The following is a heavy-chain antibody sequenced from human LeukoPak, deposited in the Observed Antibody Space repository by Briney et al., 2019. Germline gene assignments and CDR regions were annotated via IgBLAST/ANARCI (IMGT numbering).Heavy chain of an antibody. CDR2: IDKSGGTM. CDR1: GFTVSSSY. CDR3: ARDYGSY. J-gene: IGHJ4*02. V-gene: IGHV3-48*02. Sequence: GGSLRLSCAASGFTVSSSYMTWVRQAPGKGLEWVSYIDKSGGTMYNADSVKGRFTISRDNAKNSLYLQMNSLRDEDTAVYYCARDYGSYWGQGTLVTVSS. D-gene: IGHD3-10*01.